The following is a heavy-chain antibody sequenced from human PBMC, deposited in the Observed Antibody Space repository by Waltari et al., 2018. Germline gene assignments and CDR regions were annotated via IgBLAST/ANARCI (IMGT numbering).Heavy chain of an antibody. D-gene: IGHD1-1*01. J-gene: IGHJ4*02. V-gene: IGHV3-74*01. CDR3: TTGGGLSQY. CDR1: GFTFSSSS. CDR2: INGDGSST. Sequence: EVQLVESGGGLVQPGGSLRLSCAASGFTFSSSSMHWVRQAPGKGLVWVLRINGDGSSTVYVDSVKGRFTISRDNAKNTVFLQMNGLRADDTAVYYCTTGGGLSQYWGRGTLVTVSS.